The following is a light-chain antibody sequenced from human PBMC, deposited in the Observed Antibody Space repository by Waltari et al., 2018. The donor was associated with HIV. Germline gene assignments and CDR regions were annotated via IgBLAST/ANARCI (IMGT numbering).Light chain of an antibody. CDR1: ALPKQY. V-gene: IGLV3-25*03. CDR2: KDS. J-gene: IGLJ1*01. Sequence: SYELTQPPSVSVSPGQTARITCSGDALPKQYAYWYQQKPGQAPGVRRYKDSERPSGIPGRLSGSSSGTTVTLTISGGQAEDEADYYCQSADSSGTHYVFGTGTKVTVL. CDR3: QSADSSGTHYV.